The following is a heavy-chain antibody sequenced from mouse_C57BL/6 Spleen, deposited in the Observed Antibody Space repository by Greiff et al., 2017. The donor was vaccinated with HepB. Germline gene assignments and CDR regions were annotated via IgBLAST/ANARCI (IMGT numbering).Heavy chain of an antibody. CDR3: ARTLDALDY. V-gene: IGHV1-69*01. Sequence: VQLQQSGAELVMPGASVKLSCKASGYTFTSYWMHWVKQRPGQGLEWIGEIDPSDSYTNYNQKFKGKSTLTVDKSSSTAYMQLSSLTSEDSAVYYCARTLDALDYWGHSTTLTVSS. J-gene: IGHJ2*01. CDR1: GYTFTSYW. D-gene: IGHD2-3*01. CDR2: IDPSDSYT.